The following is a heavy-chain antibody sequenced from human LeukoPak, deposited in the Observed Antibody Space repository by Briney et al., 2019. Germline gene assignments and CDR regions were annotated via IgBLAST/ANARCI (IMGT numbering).Heavy chain of an antibody. CDR3: ARQTGGYGIDY. D-gene: IGHD5-18*01. V-gene: IGHV5-51*01. CDR1: GSSSTNYW. Sequence: GEALKTSSKASGSSSTNYWIGWGRQMPGKGVELIGIISPGDSATNYSPFFDGQATITADKSISTAYQQWSSLKASDTAMYYCARQTGGYGIDYWGQGTLVTVSS. CDR2: ISPGDSAT. J-gene: IGHJ4*02.